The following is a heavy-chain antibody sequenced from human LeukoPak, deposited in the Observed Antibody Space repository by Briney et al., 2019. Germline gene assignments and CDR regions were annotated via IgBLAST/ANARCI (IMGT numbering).Heavy chain of an antibody. CDR2: ISTSVSTI. Sequence: PGGSLRLSCAASGFAFSSYEMNWVRQAPGKELEWVSYISTSVSTIYYGDSVKGRFTISRDNAKNSLFLQMNILRAEDTAVYYCARGSDYGVGAFDIWGQGTMVTVSS. CDR3: ARGSDYGVGAFDI. D-gene: IGHD4-17*01. V-gene: IGHV3-48*03. CDR1: GFAFSSYE. J-gene: IGHJ3*02.